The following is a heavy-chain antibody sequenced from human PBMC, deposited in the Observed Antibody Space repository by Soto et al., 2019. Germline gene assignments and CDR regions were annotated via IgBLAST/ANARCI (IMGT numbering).Heavy chain of an antibody. CDR2: IYYSGST. Sequence: SETLSLTCTVSGGSISSYYWSWIRQPPGKGLEWIGYIYYSGSTNYNPSLKSRVTISVDTSKNQFSLKLSSVTAADTAVYYCARERWRSGITGTCWFDTWGQGTLVTVAS. CDR1: GGSISSYY. CDR3: ARERWRSGITGTCWFDT. D-gene: IGHD1-7*01. V-gene: IGHV4-59*01. J-gene: IGHJ5*02.